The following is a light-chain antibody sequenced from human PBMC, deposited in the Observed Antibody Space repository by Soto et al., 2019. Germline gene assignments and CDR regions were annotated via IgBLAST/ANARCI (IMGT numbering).Light chain of an antibody. CDR1: SSDVGGYNY. CDR2: DVS. Sequence: QSALTQPPSASGSPGQLVTISCTGTSSDVGGYNYVSWYQQHPGKAPKLMIYDVSQRPSGVPDRFSGSKSGNTASLTVSGLQAEDEADYYCSSYAGTYIVFGTGTKLTVL. CDR3: SSYAGTYIV. J-gene: IGLJ1*01. V-gene: IGLV2-8*01.